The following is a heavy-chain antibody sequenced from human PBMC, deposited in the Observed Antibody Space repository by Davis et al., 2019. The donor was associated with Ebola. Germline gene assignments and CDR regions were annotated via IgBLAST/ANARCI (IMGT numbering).Heavy chain of an antibody. J-gene: IGHJ4*02. V-gene: IGHV3-21*01. CDR2: ISSSSSYI. Sequence: PGGSLRLSCAASGFTFSSYSMNWVRQAPGKGLEWVSSISSSSSYIYYVDSVKGRFTISRDNAKNSLYLQMNSLRAEDTAVYYCARDSGWYRFDYWGQGTLVTVSS. D-gene: IGHD6-19*01. CDR1: GFTFSSYS. CDR3: ARDSGWYRFDY.